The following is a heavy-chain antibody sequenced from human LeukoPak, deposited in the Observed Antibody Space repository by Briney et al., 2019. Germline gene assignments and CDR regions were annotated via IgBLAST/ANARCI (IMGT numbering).Heavy chain of an antibody. V-gene: IGHV1-69*01. J-gene: IGHJ4*02. CDR1: GGTFSSYA. CDR3: ASQRWLQVAPYYFDY. Sequence: SSVKVSCKASGGTFSSYAISWVRQAPGQGLEWMGGIIPIFGTANYAQKFQGRVTITADESTSTAYMELSSLRSEDTAVYYCASQRWLQVAPYYFDYWGQGTLVTVSS. D-gene: IGHD5-24*01. CDR2: IIPIFGTA.